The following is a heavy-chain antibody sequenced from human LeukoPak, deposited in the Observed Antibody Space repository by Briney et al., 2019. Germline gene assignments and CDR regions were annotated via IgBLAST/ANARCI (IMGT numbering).Heavy chain of an antibody. CDR3: AREVLSMVRGVIPKEAWGWFDP. J-gene: IGHJ5*02. D-gene: IGHD3-10*01. CDR2: IYTSGST. V-gene: IGHV4-61*02. CDR1: GGSISSSNW. Sequence: PSGTLSLTCAVSGGSISSSNWWTWIRQPAGKGLEWIGRIYTSGSTNYNPSLKSRVTISVDTSKNQFSLKLRSVTAADTAVYYCAREVLSMVRGVIPKEAWGWFDPWGQGTLVTVSS.